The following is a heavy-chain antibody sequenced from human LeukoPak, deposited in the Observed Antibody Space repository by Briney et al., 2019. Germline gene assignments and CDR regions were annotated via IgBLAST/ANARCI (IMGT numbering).Heavy chain of an antibody. CDR1: GYTFTGYY. J-gene: IGHJ4*02. V-gene: IGHV1-2*02. CDR2: INPNSGGT. Sequence: GASVKVSCKASGYTFTGYYMHWVRQAPGQGLEWMGWINPNSGGTNYAQKFQGRVTMTRDTSISTAYMELSRLRSDDTAVYYCEVRATEYCSGGSCYSSDYWGQGTLVTVSS. D-gene: IGHD2-15*01. CDR3: EVRATEYCSGGSCYSSDY.